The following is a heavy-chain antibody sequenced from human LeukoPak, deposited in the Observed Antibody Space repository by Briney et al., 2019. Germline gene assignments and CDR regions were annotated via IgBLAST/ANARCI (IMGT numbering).Heavy chain of an antibody. CDR2: IGTAGDT. D-gene: IGHD1-1*01. CDR3: ARVAKERVGGVYYFDY. Sequence: PGGPLRLSCAVSGFTFSDYDMHWVRQATGKGLEWVSAIGTAGDTYYTGSVKGRFTISRENAKNSLYLQMNSLRAGDTAVYYCARVAKERVGGVYYFDYWGQGTLVTVSS. V-gene: IGHV3-13*01. CDR1: GFTFSDYD. J-gene: IGHJ4*02.